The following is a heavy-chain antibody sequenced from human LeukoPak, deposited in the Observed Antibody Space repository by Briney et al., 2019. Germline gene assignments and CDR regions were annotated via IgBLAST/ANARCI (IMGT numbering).Heavy chain of an antibody. V-gene: IGHV4-39*01. Sequence: SETLSLTCTVSGGSISSSSYYWGWIRQPPGKGLEWIGSIYYSGSTYYNPSLKSRVTISVDTSKNQFSLKLSSVTAADTAVYYCARHIRDRYYDILTGYYSTGGFDPSGQGTLVTVSS. CDR1: GGSISSSSYY. CDR2: IYYSGST. CDR3: ARHIRDRYYDILTGYYSTGGFDP. D-gene: IGHD3-9*01. J-gene: IGHJ5*02.